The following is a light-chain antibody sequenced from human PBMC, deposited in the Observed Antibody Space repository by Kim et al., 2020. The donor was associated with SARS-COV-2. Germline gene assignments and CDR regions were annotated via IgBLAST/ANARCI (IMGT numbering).Light chain of an antibody. CDR1: SLRNYY. V-gene: IGLV3-19*01. J-gene: IGLJ2*01. CDR3: KSRDSSGSQLV. CDR2: GKN. Sequence: ALRQTVTITGQGDSLRNYYASWYQQKPGQAPLLVIYGKNNRPSGIPDRFSGSNSGNTASLTITGAQAGDEADYYCKSRDSSGSQLVFGGGTQLTVL.